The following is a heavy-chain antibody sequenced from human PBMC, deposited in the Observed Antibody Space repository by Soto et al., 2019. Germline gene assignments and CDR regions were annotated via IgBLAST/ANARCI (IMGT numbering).Heavy chain of an antibody. CDR2: RYYSEST. CDR1: GGCITTGGYY. D-gene: IGHD2-15*01. CDR3: ARTKCRGGSRHSWYLDY. Sequence: PSETLSLTCAVSGGCITTGGYYWSWIRQLPGKGLEWVGHRYYSESTYYNPSPKSRVSISLDTSKNQFSLKLSFVTAADTAMYYCARTKCRGGSRHSWYLDYSGHVTPSTVSS. J-gene: IGHJ4*01. V-gene: IGHV4-31*11.